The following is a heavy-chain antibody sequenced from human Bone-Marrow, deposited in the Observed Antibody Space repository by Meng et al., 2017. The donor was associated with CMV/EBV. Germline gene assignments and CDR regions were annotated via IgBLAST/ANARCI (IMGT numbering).Heavy chain of an antibody. CDR2: IYYSGST. V-gene: IGHV4-59*01. Sequence: SETLSLTCTVSGGSISSYYWNWIRQPPGKGLEWIGFIYYSGSTNYNPSFKSRVTISIDTSKNQFSLKLTSVTAADTAVYYCGRGHSSGHNWFGPWGQGNLVNVAS. CDR1: GGSISSYY. CDR3: GRGHSSGHNWFGP. J-gene: IGHJ5*02. D-gene: IGHD3-10*01.